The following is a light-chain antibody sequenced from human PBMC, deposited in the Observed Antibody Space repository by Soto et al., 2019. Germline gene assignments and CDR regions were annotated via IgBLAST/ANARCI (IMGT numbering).Light chain of an antibody. CDR3: SSYTTIKTVI. Sequence: QSALAQPASVSGSPGQSITISCTGTSSDVGAYNYVSWYHQHHPGKAPEPIIYDVTDRPSGVSTRFSGSKSGNTASLTISGLQAEDEGDYHCSSYTTIKTVIFGGGTKLTVL. V-gene: IGLV2-14*01. CDR1: SSDVGAYNY. J-gene: IGLJ2*01. CDR2: DVT.